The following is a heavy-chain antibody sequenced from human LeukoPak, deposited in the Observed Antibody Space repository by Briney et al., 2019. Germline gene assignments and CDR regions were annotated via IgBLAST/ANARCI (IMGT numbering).Heavy chain of an antibody. D-gene: IGHD2-8*02. Sequence: PGGSLRLSCAASGFTFRNYGMHWVRLATGKGLEWVSFIWSDGNNRFYADSVKGRFTISRDNSKNMLYLQMDTLRAEDTALYYCAKDPGASVSGFHMDVWGKGTTVIVSS. CDR3: AKDPGASVSGFHMDV. V-gene: IGHV3-30*02. CDR2: IWSDGNNR. J-gene: IGHJ6*03. CDR1: GFTFRNYG.